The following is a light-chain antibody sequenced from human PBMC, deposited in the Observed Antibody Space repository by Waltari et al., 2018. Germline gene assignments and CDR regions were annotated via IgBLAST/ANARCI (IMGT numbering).Light chain of an antibody. V-gene: IGLV2-11*01. CDR2: EDN. J-gene: IGLJ3*02. CDR1: SVVNYNS. CDR3: CTYESRYTFEIL. Sequence: QSALTQPRSVSGSPGQSVTISCPGTSVVNYNSVSLYQQHPGTAPKLVIFEDNKRPSGVPDRFSAFKSANTASLTISGLQADDEADYYCCTYESRYTFEILFGGGTKLTVL.